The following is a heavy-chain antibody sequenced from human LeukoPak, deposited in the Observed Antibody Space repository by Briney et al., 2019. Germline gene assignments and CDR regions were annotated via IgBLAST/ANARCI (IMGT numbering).Heavy chain of an antibody. J-gene: IGHJ5*02. CDR3: ARGQECWFDP. D-gene: IGHD3-3*01. CDR2: ISSSSSYI. CDR1: GFTFSGYS. V-gene: IGHV3-21*01. Sequence: PGGSLRLSCAASGFTFSGYSMNWVRQAPGKGLEWVSSISSSSSYIYYADSVKGRFTISRDNAKNSLYLQMNSLRAEDTAVYYCARGQECWFDPWGQGTLVTVSS.